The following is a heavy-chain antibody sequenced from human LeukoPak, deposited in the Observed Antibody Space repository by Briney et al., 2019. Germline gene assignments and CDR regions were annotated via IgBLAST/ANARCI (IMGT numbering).Heavy chain of an antibody. CDR3: ARAQDRNAFDF. V-gene: IGHV3-30-3*01. CDR2: LLYDGINK. Sequence: PGGSLRLSCATSGFTLSSYAMHWVRQAPGKGLECVATLLYDGINKFYTDSVKGRFSISRDTSKSTLYLQMNSLRADDSALYYCARAQDRNAFDFWGQGTMVTVSS. J-gene: IGHJ3*01. CDR1: GFTLSSYA.